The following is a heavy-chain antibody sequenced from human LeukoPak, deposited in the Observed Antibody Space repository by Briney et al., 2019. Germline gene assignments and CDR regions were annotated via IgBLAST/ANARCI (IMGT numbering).Heavy chain of an antibody. V-gene: IGHV4-59*01. J-gene: IGHJ4*02. CDR3: ARDVYDSSGYFDY. D-gene: IGHD3-22*01. Sequence: SETLSLTCTVSGGSISSYYWSWIRQPPGKGLEWIGYIYYSGSTNYNPSLKSRVTISMDTSKNQFSLKLNSVTAADTAVYYCARDVYDSSGYFDYWGQGTLVTVSS. CDR1: GGSISSYY. CDR2: IYYSGST.